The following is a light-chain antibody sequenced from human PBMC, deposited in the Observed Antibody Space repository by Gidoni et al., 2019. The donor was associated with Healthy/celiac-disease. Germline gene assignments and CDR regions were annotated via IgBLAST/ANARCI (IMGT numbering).Light chain of an antibody. CDR2: GAS. CDR1: QSVSSSY. J-gene: IGKJ4*01. V-gene: IGKV3-20*01. Sequence: VLTQSPGTLSLSPGERATLSCRASQSVSSSYLAWYQQKPGQAPRLLIYGASSRATGIPDRVSGSGSGTDFTLTISRLEPEDFAVYYCQQYGSSPLTFGGGTKVEIK. CDR3: QQYGSSPLT.